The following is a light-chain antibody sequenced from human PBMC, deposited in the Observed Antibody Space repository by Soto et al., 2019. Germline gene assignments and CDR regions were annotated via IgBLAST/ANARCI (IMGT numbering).Light chain of an antibody. CDR3: QMYSSVIT. CDR2: AAS. Sequence: DIQMTQSPSSLSASVGDRVTITCRASQGIRNFLAWYQQKPGKVPKLLISAASTLESGVPSRFSGSGSGTDFTLTITSLQPEDGATFYCQMYSSVITFGQGTRLEIK. V-gene: IGKV1-27*01. CDR1: QGIRNF. J-gene: IGKJ5*01.